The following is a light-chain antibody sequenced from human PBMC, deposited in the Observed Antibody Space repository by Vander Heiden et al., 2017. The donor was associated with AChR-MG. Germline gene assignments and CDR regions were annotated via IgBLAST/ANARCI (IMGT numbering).Light chain of an antibody. CDR3: SSYTSSSTVV. V-gene: IGLV2-18*02. CDR2: EVS. Sequence: QSALTQPPSVSGSPEQSVNISCTGASSAVGTYNRVSWYQHPPGTAPKLIIYEVSNRPSGVPDRFSGSQSGNTASLTISGLQAEDEADYFCSSYTSSSTVVFGGGTKLTVL. CDR1: SSAVGTYNR. J-gene: IGLJ2*01.